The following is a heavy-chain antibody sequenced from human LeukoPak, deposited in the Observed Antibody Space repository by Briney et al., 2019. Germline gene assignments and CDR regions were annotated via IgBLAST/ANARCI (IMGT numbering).Heavy chain of an antibody. V-gene: IGHV3-11*01. CDR2: MTSSGTTI. D-gene: IGHD2-2*01. Sequence: GGSLRLSCAASGFTFSDYYMTWIRQAPGKGLEWVSYMTSSGTTIYYADSVRGRLTISRDNAKKSLYLQMNSLRAEDTAVYYCARLEQYHRGHFYYYMDVWGKGTTVTVSS. CDR1: GFTFSDYY. CDR3: ARLEQYHRGHFYYYMDV. J-gene: IGHJ6*03.